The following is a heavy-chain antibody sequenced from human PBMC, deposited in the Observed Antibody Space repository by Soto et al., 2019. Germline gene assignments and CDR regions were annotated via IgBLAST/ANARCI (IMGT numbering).Heavy chain of an antibody. CDR2: IYYSGST. J-gene: IGHJ4*02. CDR3: AGVVYSSGAYY. V-gene: IGHV4-61*01. Sequence: QVQLQESGPGLVKPSETLSLTCTVSGGSVSSGSYYWSWIRQPPGKGLEWIGYIYYSGSTNYNPSLQSRVTISVDTSKNKFSLKLSSVTAADTAVYYCAGVVYSSGAYYWGQGTLVTVSS. D-gene: IGHD5-18*01. CDR1: GGSVSSGSYY.